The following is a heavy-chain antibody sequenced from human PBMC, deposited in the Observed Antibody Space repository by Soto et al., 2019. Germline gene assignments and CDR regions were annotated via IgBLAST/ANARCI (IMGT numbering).Heavy chain of an antibody. CDR2: LANGDNHI. J-gene: IGHJ3*02. CDR1: GFTFSDYS. CDR3: ARENGHCSSDACNRGDFDI. Sequence: EVQLVESGGGLVKPGGSPRLSCAASGFTFSDYSMLWVRQAPGKGLEWLSFLANGDNHILYSYSVKGRFTISRDNPQNSVYLQLNSLRADDTAVYYCARENGHCSSDACNRGDFDIWGQWTMVTVSS. V-gene: IGHV3-21*01. D-gene: IGHD2-2*03.